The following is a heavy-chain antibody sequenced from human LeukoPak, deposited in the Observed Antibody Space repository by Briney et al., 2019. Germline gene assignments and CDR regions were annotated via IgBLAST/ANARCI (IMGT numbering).Heavy chain of an antibody. V-gene: IGHV4-34*01. Sequence: LETLSLTCAVYGGSFSVYYWSRIRQPPGKGLEWIGEINHSGSTNYNPSLKSRVTISVDTSKNQFSLKLSSVTAADTAVYYCASRAYGPLGYYYYYYGMDVWGQGTTVTVSS. D-gene: IGHD2-21*01. CDR1: GGSFSVYY. CDR3: ASRAYGPLGYYYYYYGMDV. J-gene: IGHJ6*02. CDR2: INHSGST.